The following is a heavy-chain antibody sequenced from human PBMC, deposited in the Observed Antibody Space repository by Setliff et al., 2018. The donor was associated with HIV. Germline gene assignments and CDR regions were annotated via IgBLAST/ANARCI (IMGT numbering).Heavy chain of an antibody. D-gene: IGHD3-9*01. CDR3: ARDLREGERYFDWLPDY. Sequence: ASVKVSCKASGYTFSDYEIHWLRQAPGQGPEWLAWINTEHGGAYYTQHLQGRIWVTRDTSISTVYMELSSLRSDDTAVYYCARDLREGERYFDWLPDYWGQGTLVTVSS. CDR2: INTEHGGA. J-gene: IGHJ4*02. CDR1: GYTFSDYE. V-gene: IGHV1-2*02.